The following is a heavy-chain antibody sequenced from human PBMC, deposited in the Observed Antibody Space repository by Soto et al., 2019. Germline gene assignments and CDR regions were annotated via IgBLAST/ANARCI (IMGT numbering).Heavy chain of an antibody. CDR1: GGTFSSYA. V-gene: IGHV1-69*06. CDR3: ARAYYYDSSGRYYYYYYGMDV. CDR2: IIPIFGTA. J-gene: IGHJ6*02. D-gene: IGHD3-22*01. Sequence: QVQLVQSGAEVKKPGSSVKVSCKASGGTFSSYAISWVRQAPGQGLEWMGGIIPIFGTANYAQKFQGRVTITADKSTSTADMELSSLRSEDTAVYYCARAYYYDSSGRYYYYYYGMDVWGQGTTVTVSS.